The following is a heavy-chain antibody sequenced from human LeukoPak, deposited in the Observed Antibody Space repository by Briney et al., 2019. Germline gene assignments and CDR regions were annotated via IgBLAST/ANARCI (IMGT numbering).Heavy chain of an antibody. Sequence: SETLSLTCTVSGGSVRSYYWSWIRQPPGKGLEWIGYIYYSGSTNYNPSLESRVTISVDTSKNQFSLKLSSVTAADTAVYYCAGYYDSSEWSQGTLVTVSS. D-gene: IGHD3-22*01. CDR1: GGSVRSYY. J-gene: IGHJ4*02. CDR2: IYYSGST. V-gene: IGHV4-59*08. CDR3: AGYYDSSE.